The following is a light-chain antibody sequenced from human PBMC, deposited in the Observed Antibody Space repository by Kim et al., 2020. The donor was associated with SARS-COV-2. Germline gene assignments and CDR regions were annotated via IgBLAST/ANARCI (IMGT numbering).Light chain of an antibody. Sequence: SSVQLTCTLSSGHSSYIIAWHHQQPGKAPRYLMKLEGSGSYNKGSGVPDRFSGSSSGADRYLTISNLQSEDEADYYCETWDSNTPVFGGGTQLTVL. CDR1: SGHSSYI. CDR3: ETWDSNTPV. J-gene: IGLJ3*02. CDR2: LEGSGSY. V-gene: IGLV4-60*03.